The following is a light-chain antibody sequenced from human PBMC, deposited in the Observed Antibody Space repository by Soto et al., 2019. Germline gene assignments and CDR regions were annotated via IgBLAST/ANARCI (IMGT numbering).Light chain of an antibody. CDR1: QSVSSN. CDR2: ATS. Sequence: EIVMTKSPATRSLSPGARASLSCRASQSVSSNLAGYQQKPGQTPRLLLYATSTRATGIPARFSGSGSGTEFTLTISSLQSEDFAFYYCQHYNNWPLTFGGGTKVEIK. V-gene: IGKV3-15*01. CDR3: QHYNNWPLT. J-gene: IGKJ4*01.